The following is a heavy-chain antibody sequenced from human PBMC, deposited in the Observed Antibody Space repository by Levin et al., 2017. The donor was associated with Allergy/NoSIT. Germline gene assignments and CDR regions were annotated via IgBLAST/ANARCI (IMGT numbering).Heavy chain of an antibody. D-gene: IGHD4-23*01. CDR1: GGSISRSTYY. Sequence: SETLSLTCTVSGGSISRSTYYWGWIRQPPGRGLEWIVHIFFSGSIFYNPSLNVRVTISEYTSKIQVSLNLTFVTAADTAVYYCARSFGNLPDDAFDLWGQGTMVTVSS. CDR2: IFFSGSI. CDR3: ARSFGNLPDDAFDL. V-gene: IGHV4-39*07. J-gene: IGHJ3*01.